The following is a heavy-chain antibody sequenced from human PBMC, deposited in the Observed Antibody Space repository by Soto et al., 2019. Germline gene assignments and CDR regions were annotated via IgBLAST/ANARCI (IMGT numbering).Heavy chain of an antibody. J-gene: IGHJ5*02. CDR1: GFTFSAYD. D-gene: IGHD2-8*02. V-gene: IGHV3-13*01. Sequence: EVQLVESGGGLVQPGGSLRLSCAASGFTFSAYDMHWVRQPTGKGLEWVSAIGTQHDTYYPDSVKGRFTISRENAKNSLYLQMNSLRNGDTAVYYCARQASYWHGGGGWFDPWGQGTLVTVSS. CDR3: ARQASYWHGGGGWFDP. CDR2: IGTQHDT.